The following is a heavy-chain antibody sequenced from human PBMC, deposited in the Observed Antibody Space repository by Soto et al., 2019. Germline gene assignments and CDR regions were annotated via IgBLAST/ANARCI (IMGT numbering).Heavy chain of an antibody. CDR2: IYYSGST. CDR1: GGSISSSSYY. J-gene: IGHJ4*02. V-gene: IGHV4-39*01. Sequence: SETLSLTCTVSGGSISSSSYYWGWIRQPPGKGLEWIGSIYYSGSTYYNPSLKSRVTISVDTSKNQFSLKLSSVTAADTAVYYCASPVAGTSLFVYWGQGTLVTVSS. D-gene: IGHD6-19*01. CDR3: ASPVAGTSLFVY.